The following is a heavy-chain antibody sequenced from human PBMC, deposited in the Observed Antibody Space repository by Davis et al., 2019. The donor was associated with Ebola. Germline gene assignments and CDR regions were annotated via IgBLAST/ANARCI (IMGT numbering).Heavy chain of an antibody. V-gene: IGHV4-59*01. CDR2: IYYSGST. CDR3: ARDRGFSREYYYGMDV. Sequence: MPSETLSLTCTVSGDSISNYYWNWIRQPPGKRLEWIGYIYYSGSTSYNPSLKSRVTISVDTSKNQFSLKLSSVTAADTAVYYCARDRGFSREYYYGMDVWGKGTTVTVSS. J-gene: IGHJ6*04. D-gene: IGHD6-13*01. CDR1: GDSISNYY.